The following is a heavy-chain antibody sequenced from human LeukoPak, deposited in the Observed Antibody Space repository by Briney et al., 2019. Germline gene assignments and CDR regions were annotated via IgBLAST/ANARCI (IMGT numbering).Heavy chain of an antibody. CDR3: ARGLAALSVVRGGYYFDY. Sequence: SETLSLTCAVYGGSFSGYYWSWIRQPPGKGLEWIGEINHSGSTNYNPSLKSRVTISVDTSKNQFSLKLSSVTAADTAVYYCARGLAALSVVRGGYYFDYWGQGTLVTVSS. D-gene: IGHD3-10*01. CDR2: INHSGST. J-gene: IGHJ4*02. CDR1: GGSFSGYY. V-gene: IGHV4-34*01.